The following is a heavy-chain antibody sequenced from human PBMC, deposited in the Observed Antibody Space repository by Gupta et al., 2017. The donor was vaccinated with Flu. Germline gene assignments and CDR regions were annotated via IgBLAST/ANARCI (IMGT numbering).Heavy chain of an antibody. Sequence: QVQLADSAGGVVKPGRSLSLSCAAAGLNFSTYDMHWVRQAPGKGLEWVALIWYDGTIKYYADSVKGRFTVSRDNSKNTLSLEMTSLRAEDTALYYCARELSSDWGDDAFDLWGPGTVVTVSS. V-gene: IGHV3-33*01. CDR2: IWYDGTIK. CDR1: GLNFSTYD. CDR3: ARELSSDWGDDAFDL. J-gene: IGHJ3*01. D-gene: IGHD6-19*01.